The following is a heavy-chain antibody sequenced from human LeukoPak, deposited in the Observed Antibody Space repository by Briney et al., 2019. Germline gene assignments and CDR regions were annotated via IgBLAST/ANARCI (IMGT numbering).Heavy chain of an antibody. CDR1: GFTFDDYA. V-gene: IGHV3-9*01. D-gene: IGHD1-26*01. CDR2: ITWNSGSI. Sequence: GRSLRLSCAASGFTFDDYAMHWVRQAPGKGLEWVSGITWNSGSIGYADSVKGRFTISRDNAKNSLYLHMDSLRAEDTALYYCAEDKLGGSYYEGAFDIWGQGTMVTVSS. CDR3: AEDKLGGSYYEGAFDI. J-gene: IGHJ3*02.